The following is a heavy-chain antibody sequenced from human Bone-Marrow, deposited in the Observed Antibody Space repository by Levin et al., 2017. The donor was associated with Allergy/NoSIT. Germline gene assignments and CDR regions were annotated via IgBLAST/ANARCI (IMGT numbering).Heavy chain of an antibody. J-gene: IGHJ5*02. V-gene: IGHV3-23*01. CDR3: AKDRLMTS. CDR2: IGGSGSTT. Sequence: GESLKISCTASGFTFSSSAMTWVRQAPGKGLEWVSTIGGSGSTTYYADSVKGRFTISRDNSKNTLYLQMNSLRVDDTAIFYCAKDRLMTSWGQGTRVTVSS. CDR1: GFTFSSSA.